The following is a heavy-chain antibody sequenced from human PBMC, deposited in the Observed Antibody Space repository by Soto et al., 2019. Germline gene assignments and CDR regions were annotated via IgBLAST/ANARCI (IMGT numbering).Heavy chain of an antibody. Sequence: PGGSLRLSCAASGFTFSDYYMSWIRQAPGKGLEWVSYISSSGSTIYYADSVKGRFTISRDNAKNSLYLQMNSLRAEDTAVYYCTRDWPEYSGYDFEWFDPWGQGTLVTVSS. V-gene: IGHV3-11*01. CDR2: ISSSGSTI. J-gene: IGHJ5*02. D-gene: IGHD5-12*01. CDR3: TRDWPEYSGYDFEWFDP. CDR1: GFTFSDYY.